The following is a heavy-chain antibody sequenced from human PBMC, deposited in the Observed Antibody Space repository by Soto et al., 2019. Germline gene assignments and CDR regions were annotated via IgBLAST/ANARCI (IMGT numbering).Heavy chain of an antibody. CDR2: ISADISYT. V-gene: IGHV3-23*01. D-gene: IGHD2-21*02. CDR3: ANKNTAKSAFDI. Sequence: EAQLLESGGGLVQPGGSLRLSCSASGFDFINNAMAWVRQAPGKGLEWVSTISADISYTYYADSVKGRFTISRDNSKNTVYLQMNSLRAQVTAVYKCANKNTAKSAFDIWGQGTMATVPS. CDR1: GFDFINNA. J-gene: IGHJ3*02.